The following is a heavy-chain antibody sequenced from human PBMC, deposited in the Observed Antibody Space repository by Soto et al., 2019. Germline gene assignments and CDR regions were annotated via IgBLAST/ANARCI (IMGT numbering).Heavy chain of an antibody. Sequence: GGSLRLSCAASGFTFSSYSMNWVRQALGKGLEWVSSISSSSSYIYYADSVKGRFTISRDNAKNSPYLQMNSLRAEDTAVYYCARAPVYYYYMDVWGKGTTVTVSS. J-gene: IGHJ6*03. V-gene: IGHV3-21*01. CDR1: GFTFSSYS. CDR3: ARAPVYYYYMDV. CDR2: ISSSSSYI.